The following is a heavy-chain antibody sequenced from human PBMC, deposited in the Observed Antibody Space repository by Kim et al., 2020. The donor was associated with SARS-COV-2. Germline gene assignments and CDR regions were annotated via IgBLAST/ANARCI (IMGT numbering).Heavy chain of an antibody. V-gene: IGHV1-18*04. Sequence: ASVKVSCKASGYTFTSYGISWVRQAPGQGLEWMGWISAYNGNTNYAQKLQGRVTMTTDTSTSTAYMELRSLRSDDTAVYYCAREGETYYYDSSGFRYFDYWGQGTLVTVSS. CDR2: ISAYNGNT. CDR1: GYTFTSYG. D-gene: IGHD3-22*01. J-gene: IGHJ4*02. CDR3: AREGETYYYDSSGFRYFDY.